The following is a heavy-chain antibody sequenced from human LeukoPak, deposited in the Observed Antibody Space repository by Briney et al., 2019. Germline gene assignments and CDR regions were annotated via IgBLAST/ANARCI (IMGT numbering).Heavy chain of an antibody. CDR1: GFTFSSYW. Sequence: PGGSLRLSCAASGFTFSSYWMNWVRQAPGEGLEWVANINQDGSEKYYVDSVKGRFIISRDNAKNSLYLQMNSLRGEDTAVYYCARGLYCSSTSCQYFDYWGQGTLVTVSS. V-gene: IGHV3-7*04. J-gene: IGHJ4*02. CDR3: ARGLYCSSTSCQYFDY. CDR2: INQDGSEK. D-gene: IGHD2-2*01.